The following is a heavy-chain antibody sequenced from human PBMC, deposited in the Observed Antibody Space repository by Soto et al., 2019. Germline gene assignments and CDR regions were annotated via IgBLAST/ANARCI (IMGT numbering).Heavy chain of an antibody. V-gene: IGHV3-30-3*01. J-gene: IGHJ5*02. CDR2: ISYDGSNK. D-gene: IGHD6-6*01. CDR3: AGEGSSSGGYNWFDP. Sequence: GVSLILSCAASGFTFSSYAMHCVGKAPGKGLEWVAVISYDGSNKYYADSVKGRFTISRDNSKNTLYLQMNSLRAEDTAVYYCAGEGSSSGGYNWFDPWGQGTLVTVSS. CDR1: GFTFSSYA.